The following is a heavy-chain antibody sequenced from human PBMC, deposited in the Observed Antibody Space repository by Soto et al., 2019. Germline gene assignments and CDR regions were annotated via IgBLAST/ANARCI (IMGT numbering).Heavy chain of an antibody. CDR3: AHIMITWGGVSALDAFDM. CDR2: IYWDDDR. CDR1: GFSLSTSRVG. D-gene: IGHD3-16*01. Sequence: SGPTLVNPTQTLTLTCSFSGFSLSTSRVGVAWIRQPPGKALEWLAIIYWDDDRRYPPSLKTGLAITKDTSKNQVVLTMTNLDPGDTATYYCAHIMITWGGVSALDAFDMWGQGTMVTVSS. V-gene: IGHV2-5*02. J-gene: IGHJ3*02.